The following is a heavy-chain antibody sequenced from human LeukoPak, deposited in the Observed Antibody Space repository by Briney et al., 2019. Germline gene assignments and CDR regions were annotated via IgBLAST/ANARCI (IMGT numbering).Heavy chain of an antibody. CDR2: ISGSGGST. J-gene: IGHJ6*02. V-gene: IGHV3-23*01. CDR1: GFTFSSYA. CDR3: VKAGASGLYGMDV. Sequence: GGSLRLSCAASGFTFSSYAMSWVRQAPGKGLEWVSVISGSGGSTYYADSVKGRFTISRDNAKNTLYLQMNSLRAEDTAVYYCVKAGASGLYGMDVWGQGTTVTVSS.